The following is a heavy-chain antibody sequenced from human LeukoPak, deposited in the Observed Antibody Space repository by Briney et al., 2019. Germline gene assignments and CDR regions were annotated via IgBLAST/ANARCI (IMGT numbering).Heavy chain of an antibody. Sequence: PGGPLRLSCAASGFTFSSSSMNWVRQAPGKGLEWVSSISSSSSYIYFADSVKGRFTISRDNAKSSVYLQMNSLRAEDTAVYYCARALASGSSAFDYWGQGTLVTVSS. CDR3: ARALASGSSAFDY. CDR1: GFTFSSSS. D-gene: IGHD1-26*01. CDR2: ISSSSSYI. J-gene: IGHJ4*02. V-gene: IGHV3-21*01.